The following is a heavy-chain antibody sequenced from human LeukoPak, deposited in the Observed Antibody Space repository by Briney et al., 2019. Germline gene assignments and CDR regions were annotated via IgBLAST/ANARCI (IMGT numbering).Heavy chain of an antibody. V-gene: IGHV4-34*01. D-gene: IGHD5-12*01. CDR3: ARGKVAQHYYYYYMDV. Sequence: PSETLSHTCAVYGGSFSGYYWSWIRQPSGKGLEWIGEINHSGSTNYNPSLKSRVTISVDTSKNQFSLKLSSVTAADTAVYYCARGKVAQHYYYYYMDVWGKGTTVTVSS. CDR1: GGSFSGYY. J-gene: IGHJ6*03. CDR2: INHSGST.